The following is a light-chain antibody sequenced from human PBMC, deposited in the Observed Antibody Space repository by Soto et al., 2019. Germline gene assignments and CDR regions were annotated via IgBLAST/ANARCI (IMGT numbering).Light chain of an antibody. J-gene: IGKJ1*01. CDR2: GAS. CDR3: QQYGSSPTT. V-gene: IGKV3-20*01. CDR1: QSVSNY. Sequence: IVLTQSPGTLSLSPGERATLSCRASQSVSNYLAWYQQKPGQAPRLLIYGASSRATGIPDRVSGSGSGTDFTLTISRLEPEDFAVYYCQQYGSSPTTFGQGTKVDIK.